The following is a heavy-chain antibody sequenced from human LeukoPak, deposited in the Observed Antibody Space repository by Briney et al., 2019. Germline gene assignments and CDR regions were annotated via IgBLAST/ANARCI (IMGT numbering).Heavy chain of an antibody. CDR2: KKVDGSEK. CDR3: ARGPPWTVYDFWSGSSVGDNWFDP. V-gene: IGHV3-7*01. Sequence: QAGGSLRLTCAASGFTFSSYWMSWVRQAPGKGLEWLANKKVDGSEKYYVDSVKGRFTISRDNAKNSLYLQMSSLRAEDTAVYYCARGPPWTVYDFWSGSSVGDNWFDPWGQGTLVTVSS. D-gene: IGHD3-3*01. CDR1: GFTFSSYW. J-gene: IGHJ5*02.